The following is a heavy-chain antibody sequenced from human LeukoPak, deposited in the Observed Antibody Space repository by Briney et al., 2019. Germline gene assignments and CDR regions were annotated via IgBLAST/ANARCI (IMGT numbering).Heavy chain of an antibody. CDR3: AKADHQLPLDY. V-gene: IGHV3-30-3*01. D-gene: IGHD2-2*01. CDR1: GFTFSSYA. CDR2: ISYDGSNK. Sequence: GGSLRLSCAASGFTFSSYAMHWVRQAPGKGLEWVAVISYDGSNKYYADSVKGRFTISRDNSKNTLYLQMNSLRAEDTAVYYCAKADHQLPLDYWGQGTLVTVSS. J-gene: IGHJ4*02.